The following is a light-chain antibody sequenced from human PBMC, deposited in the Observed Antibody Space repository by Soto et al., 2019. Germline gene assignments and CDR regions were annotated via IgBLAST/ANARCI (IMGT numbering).Light chain of an antibody. V-gene: IGKV3-20*01. CDR3: QQYGSSPAT. CDR2: GAS. Sequence: VLTQYTGTLSLSPGERATLSCRASQNINSDYLAWYQHKPGQAPRLLIYGASSRATGIPDRFSGSGSGTDFTLTISRLEPEDFAVYYCQQYGSSPATFGQGTRLEIK. J-gene: IGKJ5*01. CDR1: QNINSDY.